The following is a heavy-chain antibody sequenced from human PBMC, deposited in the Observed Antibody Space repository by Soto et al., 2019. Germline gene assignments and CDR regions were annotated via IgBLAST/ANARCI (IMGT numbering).Heavy chain of an antibody. Sequence: GDSLKMSCDPSGYPFIAFCITLALQMPGKGLDWMATIDPRDSYSNYRLSFQGHVTISADKSIGSAYLHWSTLEASDTAIYYCARLSTGFCTKTTCQHYFGMDVWGQGNTVTVSS. J-gene: IGHJ6*02. CDR3: ARLSTGFCTKTTCQHYFGMDV. D-gene: IGHD2-8*01. CDR2: IDPRDSYS. CDR1: GYPFIAFC. V-gene: IGHV5-10-1*01.